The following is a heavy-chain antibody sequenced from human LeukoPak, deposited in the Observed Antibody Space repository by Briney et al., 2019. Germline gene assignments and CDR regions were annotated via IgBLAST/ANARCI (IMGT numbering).Heavy chain of an antibody. J-gene: IGHJ4*02. D-gene: IGHD3-22*01. Sequence: ASETLSLTCTVSGGSISSYYWSWIRQPAGKGLEWIGRIYTSGSTNYNPSLKSRVTMSVDTSKNQFSLKLSSVTAADTAVYYCARASLVYYYDSSGSRAYYFDYWGQGTLVTVSS. V-gene: IGHV4-4*07. CDR1: GGSISSYY. CDR2: IYTSGST. CDR3: ARASLVYYYDSSGSRAYYFDY.